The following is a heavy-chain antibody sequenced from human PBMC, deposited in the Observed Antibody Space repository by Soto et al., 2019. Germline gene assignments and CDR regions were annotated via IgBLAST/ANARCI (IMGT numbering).Heavy chain of an antibody. Sequence: QVQLQESGPGLVKPSETLSLTCTVSGASVSSGSHYWTWIRQPPGKGLEWIGYISSSGGTNYSPSLKSRDTISLDTSKNQFSPILSSLTAADTAVYYCAREGGKSGMDVWGQGTTVTVSS. CDR2: ISSSGGT. CDR1: GASVSSGSHY. V-gene: IGHV4-61*01. CDR3: AREGGKSGMDV. J-gene: IGHJ6*02. D-gene: IGHD3-16*01.